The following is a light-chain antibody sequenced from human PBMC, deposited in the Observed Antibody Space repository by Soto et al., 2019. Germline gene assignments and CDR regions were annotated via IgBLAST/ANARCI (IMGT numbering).Light chain of an antibody. CDR1: QSISSW. CDR3: QQYNSYPLT. Sequence: DIQMTQSPSTLSASVGDRVTITCRASQSISSWLAWYQQKPGKAPNLLLYKASSLESGVPSRMSGSGSGTEFTLTISSLRPDDFGPYYCQQYNSYPLTFGGGTKVEIK. J-gene: IGKJ4*01. V-gene: IGKV1-5*03. CDR2: KAS.